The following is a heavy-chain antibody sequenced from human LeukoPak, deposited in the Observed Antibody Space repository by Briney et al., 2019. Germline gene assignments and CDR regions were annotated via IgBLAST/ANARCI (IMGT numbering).Heavy chain of an antibody. CDR2: MNPHSGET. V-gene: IGHV1-2*02. CDR3: ARGMDAEAFQN. CDR1: GYRFTAYP. D-gene: IGHD2-2*03. Sequence: ASVKVSCKTSGYRFTAYPLHWVRQAPGQGLEWLGWMNPHSGETSNAQKFQGRVTMTRDTSISVAYMELSRLRSDDTAVYYCARGMDAEAFQNWGQGTLVTVSS. J-gene: IGHJ1*01.